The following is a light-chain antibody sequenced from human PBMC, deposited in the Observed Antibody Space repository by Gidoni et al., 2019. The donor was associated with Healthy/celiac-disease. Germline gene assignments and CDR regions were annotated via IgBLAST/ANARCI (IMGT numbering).Light chain of an antibody. CDR2: DAS. V-gene: IGKV3-11*01. J-gene: IGKJ4*01. CDR1: QSFSSY. Sequence: EIVLTQSPATLSLSPGERATLSCRASQSFSSYLAWYQQKPGKAPRLLISDASNRATGIPARFSGSGSGTDFTLTISILEPEDFSFYYCQQRSNWPTFGGGTKVEIK. CDR3: QQRSNWPT.